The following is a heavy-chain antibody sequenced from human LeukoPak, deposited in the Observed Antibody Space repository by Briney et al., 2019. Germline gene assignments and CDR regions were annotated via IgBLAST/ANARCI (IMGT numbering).Heavy chain of an antibody. CDR2: IPYDGSNK. CDR3: ARGGVMAFDY. Sequence: GGSLRLSCAASGFTFSSYAMHWVRQAPGKGLEWVAVIPYDGSNKYYADSVKGRFTISRDNSKNTLYLQMNSLRAEDTAVYYCARGGVMAFDYWGQGTLVTVSS. J-gene: IGHJ4*02. D-gene: IGHD3-16*01. V-gene: IGHV3-30-3*01. CDR1: GFTFSSYA.